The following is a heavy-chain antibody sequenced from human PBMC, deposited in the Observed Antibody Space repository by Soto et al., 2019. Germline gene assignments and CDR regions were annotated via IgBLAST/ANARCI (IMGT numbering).Heavy chain of an antibody. Sequence: PGESLKISCKGSGYSFTSYWIGWVRQMPGKGLEWMGIIYPSDSDTRYSPSFQGQVTISADNSITTAYLQLRSLVASDTAIYYCARAVTGTIHPHYFDFWGQGTLVTVSS. CDR1: GYSFTSYW. CDR3: ARAVTGTIHPHYFDF. CDR2: IYPSDSDT. V-gene: IGHV5-51*01. D-gene: IGHD1-7*01. J-gene: IGHJ4*02.